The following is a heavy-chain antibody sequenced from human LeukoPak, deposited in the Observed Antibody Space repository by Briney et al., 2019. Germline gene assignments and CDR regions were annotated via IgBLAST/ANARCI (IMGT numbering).Heavy chain of an antibody. D-gene: IGHD2-21*01. CDR1: GGNFNNNV. CDR2: TNPITGAP. CDR3: ASDSRDLPDNYYYTTV. J-gene: IGHJ6*03. V-gene: IGHV1-69*05. Sequence: GASVKVSCKASGGNFNNNVFTWVRQAPGQGLEWMGETNPITGAPNFAQTFQGRLTITTDESTSTLYMELSSLRSEDTAVYFCASDSRDLPDNYYYTTVWGTGTTVTLSS.